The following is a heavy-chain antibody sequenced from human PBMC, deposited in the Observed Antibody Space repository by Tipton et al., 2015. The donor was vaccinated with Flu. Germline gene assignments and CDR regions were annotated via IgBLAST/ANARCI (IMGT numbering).Heavy chain of an antibody. J-gene: IGHJ6*02. CDR1: GGSVTSGSYY. V-gene: IGHV4-61*02. CDR2: GSTSGTT. Sequence: TLSLTCTVSGGSVTSGSYYWNWIRQPAGKGLEWIGRGSTSGTTNYNPSLQSRVTISVDTSKNQFSLRLISVTAADTAVYYCATSRPHRYSYGMDVWGQEATVSVSS. CDR3: ATSRPHRYSYGMDV. D-gene: IGHD3-10*01.